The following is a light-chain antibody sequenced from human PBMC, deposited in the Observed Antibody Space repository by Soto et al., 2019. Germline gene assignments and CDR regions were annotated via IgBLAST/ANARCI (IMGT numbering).Light chain of an antibody. CDR2: VGS. V-gene: IGKV1-39*01. J-gene: IGKJ2*01. CDR3: QENYSVPYT. CDR1: ENIRNY. Sequence: DIQMTQSPSSLPASVGDRVTISCRSSENIRNYLIWYRQKRGKAPELLMYVGSTLESGVPSRFSGSGLWTDFTLTIKSLPPEDFSVYYCQENYSVPYTFGRGTSLDI.